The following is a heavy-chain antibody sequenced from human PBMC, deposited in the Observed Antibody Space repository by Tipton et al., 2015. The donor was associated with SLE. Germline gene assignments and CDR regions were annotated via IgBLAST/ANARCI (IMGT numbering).Heavy chain of an antibody. CDR1: GGSLSIHS. CDR3: ARSGSSSLAFDI. Sequence: TLSLTCTVSGGSLSIHSWGWFRQPPGKGLGWIGSIYHSGSTYYNPSLNSRVTISVDTSKNQFSLKLSSVTAADTDVYYCARSGSSSLAFDIWGQGTMVTVSS. D-gene: IGHD6-6*01. CDR2: IYHSGST. J-gene: IGHJ3*02. V-gene: IGHV4-38-2*02.